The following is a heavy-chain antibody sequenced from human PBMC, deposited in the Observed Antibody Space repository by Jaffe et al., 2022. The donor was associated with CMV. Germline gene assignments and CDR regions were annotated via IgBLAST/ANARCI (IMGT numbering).Heavy chain of an antibody. CDR1: GFTVSSNY. D-gene: IGHD6-13*01. J-gene: IGHJ4*02. CDR3: ARVDGSSWYFGENSQDY. CDR2: IYSGGST. Sequence: EVQLVESGGGLIQPGGSLRLSCAASGFTVSSNYMSWVRQAPGKGLEWVSVIYSGGSTYYADSVKGRFTISRDNSKNTLYLQMNSLRAEDTAVYYCARVDGSSWYFGENSQDYWGQGTLVTVSS. V-gene: IGHV3-53*01.